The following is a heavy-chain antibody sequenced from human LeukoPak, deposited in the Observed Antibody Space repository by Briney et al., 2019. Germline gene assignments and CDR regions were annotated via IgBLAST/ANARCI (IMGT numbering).Heavy chain of an antibody. CDR3: AKMGEGYYYDSSGYYPDY. CDR2: ISGSGGST. Sequence: GGSLRLFCAASGFTFSSYAMSWIRQAPGKGLEWVSAISGSGGSTYYADSVKGRFTISRDNSKNTLYLQMNSLRAEDTAVYYCAKMGEGYYYDSSGYYPDYWGQGTLVTVSS. J-gene: IGHJ4*02. CDR1: GFTFSSYA. V-gene: IGHV3-23*01. D-gene: IGHD3-22*01.